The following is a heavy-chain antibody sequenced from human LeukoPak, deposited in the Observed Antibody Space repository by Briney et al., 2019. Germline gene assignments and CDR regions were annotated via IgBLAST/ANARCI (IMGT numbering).Heavy chain of an antibody. CDR3: ARHRDYYDSSGYKD. Sequence: PGGSLRLSCAASGFTFNMYSMNWVRQAPGKGLEWVSYISSSSSTIYYADSVKGQFTISRDNSKNTLYLQMNSLRAEDTAVYYCARHRDYYDSSGYKDWGQGTLVTVSS. V-gene: IGHV3-48*01. CDR1: GFTFNMYS. D-gene: IGHD3-22*01. J-gene: IGHJ4*02. CDR2: ISSSSSTI.